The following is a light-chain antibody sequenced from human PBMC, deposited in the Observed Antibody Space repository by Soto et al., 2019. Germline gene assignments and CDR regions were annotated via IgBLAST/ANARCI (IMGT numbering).Light chain of an antibody. J-gene: IGLJ2*01. V-gene: IGLV2-14*01. Sequence: QSALTQPASVSESPGQSITISCTGTSSDVGGYNYVSWYQQHPGKAPKLMIYEVSNRPSGVSNRFSGSKSGNTASLTISGLQPEDEADYYCTSYTTSSPLVFGGGTKVTVL. CDR3: TSYTTSSPLV. CDR1: SSDVGGYNY. CDR2: EVS.